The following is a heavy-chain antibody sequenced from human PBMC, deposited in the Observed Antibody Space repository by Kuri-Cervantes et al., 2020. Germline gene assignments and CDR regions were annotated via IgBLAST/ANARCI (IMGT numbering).Heavy chain of an antibody. Sequence: SETLSLTCAVSGGSISSSNWWSWVRQPPGKGLEWIGEIYHSGSTNYNPSLKSRVTISVDTSKNQFSLKLSSVTAADTAVYYCARDNAAALDYWGQGTLVTVSS. V-gene: IGHV4-4*02. CDR3: ARDNAAALDY. CDR2: IYHSGST. D-gene: IGHD6-13*01. CDR1: GGSISSSNW. J-gene: IGHJ4*02.